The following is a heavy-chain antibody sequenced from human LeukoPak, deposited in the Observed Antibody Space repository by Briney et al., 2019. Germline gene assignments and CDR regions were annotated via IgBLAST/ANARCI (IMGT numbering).Heavy chain of an antibody. CDR3: ATYKDSYGFDY. CDR2: IYYSGST. D-gene: IGHD5-18*01. Sequence: PSGTLSLTCAVSGGSISSSNWWSWVRQPPGKGLEWIGSIYYSGSTYYNPSLKSRVTISVDKSKSQFSLKLSSVTAADTAVYYCATYKDSYGFDYWGQGTLVTVSP. V-gene: IGHV4-4*02. CDR1: GGSISSSNW. J-gene: IGHJ4*02.